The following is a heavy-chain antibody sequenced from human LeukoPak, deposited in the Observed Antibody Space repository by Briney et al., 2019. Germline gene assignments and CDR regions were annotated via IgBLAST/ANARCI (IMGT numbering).Heavy chain of an antibody. D-gene: IGHD6-13*01. CDR1: GFTFSSYW. Sequence: GGSLRLSCAASGFTFSSYWMSWVRQAPGKGLEWVANIKKDGSEKHYVDSVKGRFTISRDNAKNSLFLQMNSLRAEDTAVYYCARVKQQLVRLLGRDTTYYYYYYIDVWGKGTTVTVSS. CDR2: IKKDGSEK. V-gene: IGHV3-7*01. CDR3: ARVKQQLVRLLGRDTTYYYYYYIDV. J-gene: IGHJ6*03.